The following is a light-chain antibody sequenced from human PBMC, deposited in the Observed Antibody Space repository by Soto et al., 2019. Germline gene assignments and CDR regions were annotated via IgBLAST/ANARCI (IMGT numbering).Light chain of an antibody. CDR2: DAY. J-gene: IGKJ5*01. CDR1: QSFRGL. CDR3: QQRSNWIT. Sequence: EVVLTQSPFSLSLSPGERTPLSCRASQSFRGLLAWYQQKPGQAPRLLIYDAYNRATGIPPRFSGSGSGTDFTLTIRSLEPEDFAVYYCQQRSNWITFGQGTRLEIK. V-gene: IGKV3-11*01.